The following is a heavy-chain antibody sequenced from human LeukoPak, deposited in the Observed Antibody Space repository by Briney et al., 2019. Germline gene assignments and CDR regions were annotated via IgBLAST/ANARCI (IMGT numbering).Heavy chain of an antibody. D-gene: IGHD3-3*01. CDR3: AKSAYYDFWSGYPI. CDR2: ISWNGGST. V-gene: IGHV3-23*01. J-gene: IGHJ4*02. Sequence: GRSLRLSCAASGFTFDDYAMHWVRQAPGKGLEWVSGISWNGGSTYYADSVKGRFTISRDNSKNTLYLQMNSLRAEDTAVYYCAKSAYYDFWSGYPIWGQGTLVTVSS. CDR1: GFTFDDYA.